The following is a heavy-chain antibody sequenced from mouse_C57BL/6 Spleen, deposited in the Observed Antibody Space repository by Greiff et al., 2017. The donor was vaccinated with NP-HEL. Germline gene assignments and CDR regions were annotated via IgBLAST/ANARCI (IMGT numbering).Heavy chain of an antibody. Sequence: QVQLQQPGAELVKPGASVKLSCKASGYTFTSYWMQWVKQRPGQGLEWIGEIDPSDSYTNYNPKFKGKATLTVDTSSSTAYVQHSSMTSEDSAVYYCASSPYCGSRRFDYWGQGTTLTVSS. CDR3: ASSPYCGSRRFDY. J-gene: IGHJ2*01. CDR2: IDPSDSYT. CDR1: GYTFTSYW. D-gene: IGHD1-1*01. V-gene: IGHV1-50*01.